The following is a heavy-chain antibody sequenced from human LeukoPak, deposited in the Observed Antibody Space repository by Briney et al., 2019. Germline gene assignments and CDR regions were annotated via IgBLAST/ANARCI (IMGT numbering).Heavy chain of an antibody. D-gene: IGHD1-26*01. CDR2: IKQDGSEK. CDR1: GFTFNSYW. Sequence: GGSLRLSCAGSGFTFNSYWISWVRQAPGKGLEWVANIKQDGSEKDYLDSVKGRFTISRDNTKNSLYLQMNSLRAEDTAVYYCTRDRESGSVDHYYYYMDVWGKGTTVTVSS. V-gene: IGHV3-7*01. J-gene: IGHJ6*03. CDR3: TRDRESGSVDHYYYYMDV.